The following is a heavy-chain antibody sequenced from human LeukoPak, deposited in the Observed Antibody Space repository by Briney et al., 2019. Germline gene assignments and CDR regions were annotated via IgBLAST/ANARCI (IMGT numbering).Heavy chain of an antibody. D-gene: IGHD4-23*01. CDR3: ARGEGYGGIYGMDV. J-gene: IGHJ6*02. CDR2: INPNSGGT. Sequence: ASVKVSCKASGYTFTSYYMHWVRQAPGQGLEWMGWINPNSGGTNYAQKFQGWVTMTRDTSISTAYMELSRLRSDDTAVYYCARGEGYGGIYGMDVWGPGTTVTVSS. CDR1: GYTFTSYY. V-gene: IGHV1-2*04.